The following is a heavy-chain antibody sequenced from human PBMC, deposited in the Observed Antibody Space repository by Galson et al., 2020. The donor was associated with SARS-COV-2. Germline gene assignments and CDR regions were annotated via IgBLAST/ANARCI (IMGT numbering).Heavy chain of an antibody. CDR3: ARIRDEQWPDFDY. V-gene: IGHV2-70*01. Sequence: SGPTLVKPTQTLTLTCTFSGFSLRTSGMCVRWIRQPPGTALEWLALIDSDDDKYYSTSLKTRLTISKDTSKNQVVLTMTNMDPVDTATYYCARIRDEQWPDFDYWGQGTLVTVAS. D-gene: IGHD6-19*01. CDR2: IDSDDDK. J-gene: IGHJ4*02. CDR1: GFSLRTSGMC.